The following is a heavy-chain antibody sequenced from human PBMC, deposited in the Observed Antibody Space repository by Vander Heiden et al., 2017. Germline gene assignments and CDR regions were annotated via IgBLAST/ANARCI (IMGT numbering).Heavy chain of an antibody. Sequence: EVHLVESGGGLVQPGTSLTLSCTASGFTFNSHTMHWVRQAPGKGLEWVSGIGWNGNIIDYADSVKGRFTISRDSAKSSIYLHMNSLRAEDTALYYCARDPFSSSFNYFDYWGQGTQVTVSS. V-gene: IGHV3-9*01. CDR1: GFTFNSHT. D-gene: IGHD6-19*01. CDR3: ARDPFSSSFNYFDY. J-gene: IGHJ4*02. CDR2: IGWNGNII.